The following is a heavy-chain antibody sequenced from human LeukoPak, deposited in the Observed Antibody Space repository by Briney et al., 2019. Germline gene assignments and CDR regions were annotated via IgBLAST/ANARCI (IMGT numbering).Heavy chain of an antibody. Sequence: PGGSLRLSCAASGFTFSDYYMSWIRQAPGKGLEWVSYISSSSSTIYYADSVKGRFTISRDNAKNSLYLQMNSLRAEDTAVYYCARDHKLPYYDFWSGYYPYYYYMDVWGKGTTVTVSS. V-gene: IGHV3-11*04. CDR3: ARDHKLPYYDFWSGYYPYYYYMDV. J-gene: IGHJ6*03. CDR2: ISSSSSTI. CDR1: GFTFSDYY. D-gene: IGHD3-3*01.